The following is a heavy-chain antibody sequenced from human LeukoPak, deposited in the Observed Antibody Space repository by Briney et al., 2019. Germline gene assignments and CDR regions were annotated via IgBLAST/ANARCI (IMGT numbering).Heavy chain of an antibody. J-gene: IGHJ4*02. CDR1: GFTFDDYG. V-gene: IGHV3-20*04. D-gene: IGHD3-22*01. CDR2: INWKGGSA. Sequence: VGSLTLSCAASGFTFDDYGMSWVRHAPSKGRDWVSGINWKGGSAGYAESVKGRFTIYRDNAKNSLYLQMNSLSAEDTALYYCARDYCYDSSGMYGGVDYWGQGTLVTVSS. CDR3: ARDYCYDSSGMYGGVDY.